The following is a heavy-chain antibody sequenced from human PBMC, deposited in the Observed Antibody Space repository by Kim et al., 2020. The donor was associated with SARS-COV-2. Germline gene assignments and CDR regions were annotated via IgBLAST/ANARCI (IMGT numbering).Heavy chain of an antibody. J-gene: IGHJ6*02. Sequence: GGSLRLSCAASGFTFSSYGMHWVRQAPGKGLEWVAVIWYDGSNKYYADSVKGRFTISRDNSKNTLYLQMNSLRAEDTAVYYCARGDWVDIVATMHYYGMDVWGQGPTVTVSS. CDR1: GFTFSSYG. V-gene: IGHV3-33*01. CDR3: ARGDWVDIVATMHYYGMDV. CDR2: IWYDGSNK. D-gene: IGHD5-12*01.